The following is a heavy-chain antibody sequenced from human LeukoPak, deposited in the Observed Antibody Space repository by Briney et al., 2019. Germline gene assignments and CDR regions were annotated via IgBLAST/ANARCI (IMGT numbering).Heavy chain of an antibody. D-gene: IGHD3-10*01. CDR1: GGSFSGYY. CDR3: ARSGDLIVWFGDAFDI. CDR2: IYYSGST. Sequence: SETLSLTCAVYGGSFSGYYWSWIRQPPGRGLEWIGYIYYSGSTNYNPSLKSRVTISVDTSKNQFSLKLSSVTAADTAVYYCARSGDLIVWFGDAFDIWGQGTMVTVSS. J-gene: IGHJ3*02. V-gene: IGHV4-59*01.